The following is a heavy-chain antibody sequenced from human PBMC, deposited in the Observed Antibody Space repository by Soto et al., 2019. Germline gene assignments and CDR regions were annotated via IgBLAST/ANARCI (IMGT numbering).Heavy chain of an antibody. Sequence: LSLTCTVSGGSISSGGYYWSWIRQHPGKGLEWIGYIYYSGSTYYNPSLKSRVTISVDTSKNQFSLKLSSVTAADTAVYYCASLAAPSRYYYYGMDVWGQGTTVTVSS. CDR2: IYYSGST. CDR3: ASLAAPSRYYYYGMDV. V-gene: IGHV4-31*03. CDR1: GGSISSGGYY. J-gene: IGHJ6*02. D-gene: IGHD6-13*01.